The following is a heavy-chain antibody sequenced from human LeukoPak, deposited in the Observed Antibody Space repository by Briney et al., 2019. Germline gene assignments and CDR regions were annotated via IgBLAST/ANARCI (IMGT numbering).Heavy chain of an antibody. Sequence: PSETLSLTCTVSGDSINNWSGIRQPPEKGLEWIGYIYYSGTTSYNPSLKGRVTTSVDTSKTQFSLKMNSVTAADTAVHYCARLQRITMAGPDYWYFGVWGRGTLVTVSS. J-gene: IGHJ2*01. CDR3: ARLQRITMAGPDYWYFGV. D-gene: IGHD3-10*01. CDR1: GDSINN. V-gene: IGHV4-59*01. CDR2: IYYSGTT.